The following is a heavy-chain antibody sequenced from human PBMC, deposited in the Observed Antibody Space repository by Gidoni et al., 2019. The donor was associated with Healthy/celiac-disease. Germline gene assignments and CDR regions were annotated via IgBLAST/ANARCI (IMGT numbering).Heavy chain of an antibody. D-gene: IGHD2-2*02. V-gene: IGHV4-30-4*01. J-gene: IGHJ4*02. CDR1: GGSISSGDYY. CDR2: IYYSGST. CDR3: ARGVSYCSSTSCYIFDY. Sequence: QVQLQESGPGLVKPSQTLSLTCTVSGGSISSGDYYWSWIRQPPGKGLEWIGYIYYSGSTYYNPSLKSRVTISVDTSKNQFSLKLSSVTAADTAVYYCARGVSYCSSTSCYIFDYWGQGTLVTVSS.